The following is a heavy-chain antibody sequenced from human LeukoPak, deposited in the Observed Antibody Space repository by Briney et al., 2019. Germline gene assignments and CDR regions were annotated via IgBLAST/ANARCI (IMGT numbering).Heavy chain of an antibody. D-gene: IGHD3-16*02. V-gene: IGHV3-7*01. J-gene: IGHJ4*02. Sequence: GGSLRLSCAASGFTFSSYWMSWVRQAPGKGLEGVANIKQDGSEKYYVDSVKGRFTISRDNAKNSLYLQMNSLRAEDTAVYYCARDRVWGSYRWYYFDYWGQGTLVTVSS. CDR2: IKQDGSEK. CDR3: ARDRVWGSYRWYYFDY. CDR1: GFTFSSYW.